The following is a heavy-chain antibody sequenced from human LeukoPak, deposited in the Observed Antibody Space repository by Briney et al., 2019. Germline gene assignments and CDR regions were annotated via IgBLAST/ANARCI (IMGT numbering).Heavy chain of an antibody. V-gene: IGHV3-30*18. J-gene: IGHJ5*02. D-gene: IGHD5-18*01. CDR3: AKDGIVVGGYSYGFLPSWFDP. CDR1: GFTFSSYG. CDR2: ISYDGSNK. Sequence: GRSLRLSCAASGFTFSSYGMHWVRQAPGKGLEWVAVISYDGSNKYYADSVKGRFTISRDNSKNTLCLQMNSLRAEDTAVYYCAKDGIVVGGYSYGFLPSWFDPWGQGTLVTVSS.